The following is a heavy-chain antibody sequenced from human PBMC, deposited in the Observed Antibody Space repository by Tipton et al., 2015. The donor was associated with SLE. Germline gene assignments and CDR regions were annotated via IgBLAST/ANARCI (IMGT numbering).Heavy chain of an antibody. J-gene: IGHJ3*02. V-gene: IGHV4-34*01. Sequence: TLSLTCVVHGGSFSGYYWSWIRQPPGKGLEWIGEINHSGSTNYNPSPKSRVTISADTSKNQFSLKLSAVTAADTAVYYCARHFDGTYGSHAFDIWGQGTMVTVSS. CDR1: GGSFSGYY. D-gene: IGHD1-26*01. CDR2: INHSGST. CDR3: ARHFDGTYGSHAFDI.